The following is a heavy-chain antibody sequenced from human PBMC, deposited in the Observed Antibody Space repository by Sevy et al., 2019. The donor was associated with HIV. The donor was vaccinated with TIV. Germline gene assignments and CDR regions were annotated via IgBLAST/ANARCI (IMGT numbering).Heavy chain of an antibody. CDR2: IYHSGYS. V-gene: IGHV4-38-2*01. CDR1: AYSISSDYY. J-gene: IGHJ4*02. D-gene: IGHD6-19*01. CDR3: ARAIGTQVAGLYYFDY. Sequence: SETLSLTCAVSAYSISSDYYWGWVRQPPGKGLEWIGSIYHSGYSYYNPSFKSLVTIAVNTSKNHFSLKLSSVTAADTAVYYCARAIGTQVAGLYYFDYWGQGTLVTVSS.